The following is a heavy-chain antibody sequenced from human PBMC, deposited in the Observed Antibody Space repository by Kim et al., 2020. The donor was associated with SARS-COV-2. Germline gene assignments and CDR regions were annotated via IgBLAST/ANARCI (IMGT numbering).Heavy chain of an antibody. D-gene: IGHD2-2*01. V-gene: IGHV4-39*01. CDR1: GGSISSSSYY. CDR3: ASLGYCSSTSCYAPGGDWYFDL. J-gene: IGHJ2*01. Sequence: SETLSLTCTVSGGSISSSSYYWGWIRQPPGKGLEWIGSIYYSGSTYYNPSLKSRVTISVDTSKNQFSLKLSSVTAADTAVYYCASLGYCSSTSCYAPGGDWYFDLWGRGTLVTVSS. CDR2: IYYSGST.